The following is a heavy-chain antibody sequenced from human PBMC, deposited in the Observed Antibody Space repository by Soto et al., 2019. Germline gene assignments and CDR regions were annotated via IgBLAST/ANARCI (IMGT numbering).Heavy chain of an antibody. V-gene: IGHV1-3*01. J-gene: IGHJ4*02. CDR3: ARDTCRCTNGVCSYFDY. D-gene: IGHD2-8*01. Sequence: ASVKVSCKASGCTFTSYAMHWVRQAPGQRLEWMGWINAGNGNTKYSQKFQGRVTITRDTSASTAYMELSSLRSEDTAVYYCARDTCRCTNGVCSYFDYWGQGTLVTVYS. CDR1: GCTFTSYA. CDR2: INAGNGNT.